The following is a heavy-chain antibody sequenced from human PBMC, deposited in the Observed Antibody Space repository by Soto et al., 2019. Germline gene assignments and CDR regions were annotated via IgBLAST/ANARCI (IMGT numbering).Heavy chain of an antibody. J-gene: IGHJ4*02. CDR2: INPKSGVT. D-gene: IGHD4-17*01. CDR3: ARDMAYGDFLPGLF. CDR1: GYTFTGYY. V-gene: IGHV1-2*02. Sequence: QVPLVQSGAEVKKPGASVKVSCKASGYTFTGYYIHWVRQAPGQGLEWMGWINPKSGVTNYAQKFQGRVTMIRDTSISTAYMELSSLTSDDTALYYCARDMAYGDFLPGLFWGQGTLVTVSS.